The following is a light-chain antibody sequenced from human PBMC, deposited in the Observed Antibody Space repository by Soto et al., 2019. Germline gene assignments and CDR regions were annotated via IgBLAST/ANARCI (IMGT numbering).Light chain of an antibody. J-gene: IGLJ3*02. CDR1: SSDVGGYNY. CDR3: SSYTTSSTWV. Sequence: QSALTQPASVSGYPGQSITISCTGTSSDVGGYNYVSWYQQHPGKAPELMIYEVRHRPSGVSNRFSGSKSGNTASLTISGLQAEDEADYYCSSYTTSSTWVFGGGTKVTVL. CDR2: EVR. V-gene: IGLV2-14*01.